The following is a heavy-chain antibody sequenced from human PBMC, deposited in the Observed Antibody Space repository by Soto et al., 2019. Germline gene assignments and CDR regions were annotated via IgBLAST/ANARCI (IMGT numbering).Heavy chain of an antibody. J-gene: IGHJ5*02. V-gene: IGHV5-51*01. CDR1: GYSFTNYG. D-gene: IGHD5-18*01. CDR2: IYPGDADT. Sequence: GEFLKISCKGSGYSFTNYGVGWVRQMPGKVLEWMGIIYPGDADTRYSPSFQGQGTIPADKSISTAPLQWSSLKASDPATYYRARLRGYAYASWGPGTLLTVSS. CDR3: ARLRGYAYAS.